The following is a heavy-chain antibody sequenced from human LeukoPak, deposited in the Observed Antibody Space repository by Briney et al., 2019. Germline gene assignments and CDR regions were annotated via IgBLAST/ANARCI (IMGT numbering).Heavy chain of an antibody. V-gene: IGHV3-30*04. CDR3: ARDWSAAVYAPFDY. J-gene: IGHJ4*02. D-gene: IGHD5/OR15-5a*01. CDR2: ISDDGTKK. Sequence: GGGVVQPGRSLRLSCAASGFSFNTFAMHWVRQAPGKGLEWVAVISDDGTKKYHADSVKGRFTVSRDNSENTLFLQMKSLRHEDTAVYYCARDWSAAVYAPFDYWGQGTLVTVSS. CDR1: GFSFNTFA.